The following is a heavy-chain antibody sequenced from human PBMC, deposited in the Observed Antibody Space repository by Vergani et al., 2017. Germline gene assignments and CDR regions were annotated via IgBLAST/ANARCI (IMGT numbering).Heavy chain of an antibody. CDR2: LYYRGNS. J-gene: IGHJ3*02. D-gene: IGHD2-2*01. Sequence: QVRLQESGPGLVKPSETLSLTCTVSGASVSSSVSSSGYSWGWLRQPPGKGLEWIASLYYRGNSYYSPSLRSRLTISVDTSKNQFSLKLSSVTAADTAVYCCARGGFVVVPAAMLVDAFDIWGQGTMVTVSS. V-gene: IGHV4-39*07. CDR1: GASVSSSVSSSGYS. CDR3: ARGGFVVVPAAMLVDAFDI.